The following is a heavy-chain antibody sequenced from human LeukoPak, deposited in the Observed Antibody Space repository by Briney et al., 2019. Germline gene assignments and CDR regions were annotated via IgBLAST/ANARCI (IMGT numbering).Heavy chain of an antibody. D-gene: IGHD3-22*01. CDR1: GFTFSSYA. CDR2: ISYDGSNK. CDR3: AKCQKPAAFYDSSGYYFDSFDY. V-gene: IGHV3-30*04. J-gene: IGHJ4*02. Sequence: PGGSLRLSCAASGFTFSSYAMHWVRQAPGKGLEWVAVISYDGSNKYYADSVKGRFTISRDNSKDTLYLQMNSLRAEDTAVYYCAKCQKPAAFYDSSGYYFDSFDYWGQGTLVTVSS.